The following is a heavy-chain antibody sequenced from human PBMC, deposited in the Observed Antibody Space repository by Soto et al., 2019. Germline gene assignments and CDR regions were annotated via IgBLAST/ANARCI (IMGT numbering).Heavy chain of an antibody. J-gene: IGHJ6*02. D-gene: IGHD2-15*01. CDR1: GYSFTSYW. Sequence: SGESLKISCKGSGYSFTSYWISWVRQMPGKGLEWMGRIDPSDSYTNYSPSFQGHVTISADKSISTAYLQWSSLKASDTAMYYCARLYCSGGSCYSRMDVWGQGTTVTVSS. V-gene: IGHV5-10-1*01. CDR3: ARLYCSGGSCYSRMDV. CDR2: IDPSDSYT.